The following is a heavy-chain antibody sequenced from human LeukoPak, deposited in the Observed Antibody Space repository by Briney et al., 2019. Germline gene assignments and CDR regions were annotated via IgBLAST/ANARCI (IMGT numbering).Heavy chain of an antibody. D-gene: IGHD5-12*01. CDR3: AVYSGYGRSDY. CDR1: VGSLSSGSYY. V-gene: IGHV4-61*02. CDR2: IYTSGST. Sequence: PSQTLSLTCTVSVGSLSSGSYYWSWIRQPAGKGLEWIGRIYTSGSTNYNPSLKSRVTISVDTSKNQSSLKLSSVTAADTAVYYCAVYSGYGRSDYWGQGTLVTASS. J-gene: IGHJ4*02.